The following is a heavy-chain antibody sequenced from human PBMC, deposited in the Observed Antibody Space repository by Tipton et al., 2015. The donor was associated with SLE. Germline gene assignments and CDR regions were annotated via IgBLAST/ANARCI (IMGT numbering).Heavy chain of an antibody. Sequence: GLVKPSQTLSLTCAISGDSVSSNSAAWNWIRQSPSRGLVWLGRTYYRSKWYNDYAVSVKSRITINPDTSKNQFSLQLNSVTPEDTAVYYCASGPGGGAHYSYYYMDVLGKVTTVTVSS. CDR1: GDSVSSNSAA. CDR3: ASGPGGGAHYSYYYMDV. V-gene: IGHV6-1*01. D-gene: IGHD2-21*01. CDR2: TYYRSKWYN. J-gene: IGHJ6*03.